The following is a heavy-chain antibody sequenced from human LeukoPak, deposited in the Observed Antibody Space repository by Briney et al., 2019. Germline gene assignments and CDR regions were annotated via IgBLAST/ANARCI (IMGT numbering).Heavy chain of an antibody. D-gene: IGHD2-2*01. J-gene: IGHJ4*02. Sequence: RASVKVSCKASGYTFTSYHMYWVRQAPGQGREWMGLINPSSGSANYAQKFQGRITMTRDTSTSTVYMELSSLRSEDTAVYYCARDIVVVPAGRGFDYWGQGTLVTVSS. CDR3: ARDIVVVPAGRGFDY. CDR2: INPSSGSA. V-gene: IGHV1-46*01. CDR1: GYTFTSYH.